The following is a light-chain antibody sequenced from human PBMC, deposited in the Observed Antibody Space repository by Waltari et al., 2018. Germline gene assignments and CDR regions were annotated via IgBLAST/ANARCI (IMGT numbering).Light chain of an antibody. V-gene: IGKV3-20*01. CDR3: QQYGISPYT. J-gene: IGKJ2*01. CDR1: QSVSSSY. Sequence: EIVSTQSPGTLSFSPGGRATLSSRASQSVSSSYLAWYQQKPGQAPRLLIHGASSRATGIPDRFSGSGSGTDFTLTISRLEPEDFAVYYCQQYGISPYTFGQGTKLEIK. CDR2: GAS.